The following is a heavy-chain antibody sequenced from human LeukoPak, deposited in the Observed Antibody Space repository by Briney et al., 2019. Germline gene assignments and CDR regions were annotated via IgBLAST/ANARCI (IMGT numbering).Heavy chain of an antibody. V-gene: IGHV3-21*01. CDR2: ISSSSSYI. J-gene: IGHJ3*02. D-gene: IGHD3-10*01. CDR3: ARDRVLMVRGVRDAFDI. Sequence: GSLRLSCAASGFTFNSYSMNWVRQAPRKGLEWVSSISSSSSYIYYADSVKGRFTISRDNAKNSLYLQMNSLRAEDTAVYYCARDRVLMVRGVRDAFDIWGQGTMVTVSS. CDR1: GFTFNSYS.